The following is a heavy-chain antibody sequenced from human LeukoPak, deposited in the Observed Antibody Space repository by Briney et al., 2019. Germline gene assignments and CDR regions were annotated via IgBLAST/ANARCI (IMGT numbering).Heavy chain of an antibody. Sequence: SETLSLACTVSGGSISSYYWSWIRQPPGKGLEWIGYIYYSGSTNYNPSLKSRVTISVDTSKNQSSLKLSSVTAADTAVYYCAREGARWEPSFSAFDIWGQGTMVTVSS. CDR1: GGSISSYY. CDR3: AREGARWEPSFSAFDI. CDR2: IYYSGST. V-gene: IGHV4-59*01. J-gene: IGHJ3*02. D-gene: IGHD1-26*01.